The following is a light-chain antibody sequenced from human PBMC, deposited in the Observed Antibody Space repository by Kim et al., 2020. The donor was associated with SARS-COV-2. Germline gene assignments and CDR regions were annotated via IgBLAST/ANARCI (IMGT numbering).Light chain of an antibody. CDR3: QSYDSSNHWV. J-gene: IGLJ3*02. CDR1: SGSIASNY. V-gene: IGLV6-57*03. CDR2: DNN. Sequence: KTVTISCTRTSGSIASNYVQWHQQRPGSAPTTVIYDNNQRPSGVPDRFTGSIDSSSNSASLTISGLKTEDEADYSCQSYDSSNHWVFGGGTQLTVL.